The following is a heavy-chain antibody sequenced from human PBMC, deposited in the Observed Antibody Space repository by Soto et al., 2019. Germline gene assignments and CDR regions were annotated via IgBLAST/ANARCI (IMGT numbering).Heavy chain of an antibody. CDR3: AREGIVVTGYDWFDP. D-gene: IGHD1-26*01. V-gene: IGHV4-59*01. Sequence: SETLSLTCSVSGGSISSYHWSWIRQSPGKGLEWIGYIYYTGSTNYNPSLKSRVTMSVDTSKNQFSLRLTSVTSADTAVYYCAREGIVVTGYDWFDPWGQGTLVTVS. CDR2: IYYTGST. CDR1: GGSISSYH. J-gene: IGHJ5*02.